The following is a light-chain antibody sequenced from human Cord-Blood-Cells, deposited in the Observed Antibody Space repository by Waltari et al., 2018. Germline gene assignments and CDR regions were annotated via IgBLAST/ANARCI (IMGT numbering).Light chain of an antibody. CDR1: QSVSSSY. Sequence: EIVLTQSPGTLSLSPGERATLSCRASQSVSSSYLAWYQQKPGQAPRLLIYGASSRATGIPDRFSASGSGTDFTLTISRLEPEDFAVYYCQQYGSSPYTFSQGTKLEIK. J-gene: IGKJ2*01. CDR3: QQYGSSPYT. V-gene: IGKV3-20*01. CDR2: GAS.